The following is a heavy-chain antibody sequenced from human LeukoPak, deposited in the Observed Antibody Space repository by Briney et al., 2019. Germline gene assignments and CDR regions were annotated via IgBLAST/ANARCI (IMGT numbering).Heavy chain of an antibody. V-gene: IGHV4-38-2*02. D-gene: IGHD5-18*01. J-gene: IGHJ6*02. CDR1: GYSISSGYY. CDR3: ATYSSLQLDYGMDV. Sequence: SETLSLTCTVSGYSISSGYYWGWIRQPPGKGLEWIGSIYYSGSTYYNPSLKSRVTISVDTSKNQFSLKLSSVTAADTAVYYCATYSSLQLDYGMDVWGQGTTVTVSS. CDR2: IYYSGST.